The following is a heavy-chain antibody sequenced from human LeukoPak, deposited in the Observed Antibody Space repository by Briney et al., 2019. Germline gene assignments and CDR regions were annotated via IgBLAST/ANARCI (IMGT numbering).Heavy chain of an antibody. CDR1: GFTFSDYY. CDR3: VWGGYRSFDY. CDR2: ISSSGGTI. D-gene: IGHD3-16*02. J-gene: IGHJ4*02. V-gene: IGHV3-11*01. Sequence: KTGGSLRLSCAASGFTFSDYYINWIRQAPGKGLEWVSYISSSGGTIYYADSVKGRFTISRDNPKNSLYLQVNSLRAEDTAVYYCVWGGYRSFDYWGQGTLVTVSS.